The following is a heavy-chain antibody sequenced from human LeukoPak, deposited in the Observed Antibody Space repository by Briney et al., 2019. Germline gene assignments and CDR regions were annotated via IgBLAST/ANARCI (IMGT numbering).Heavy chain of an antibody. CDR2: INSDGSST. CDR3: ARDPSLKINLFDDAFDI. V-gene: IGHV3-74*01. CDR1: GFTFSSYW. J-gene: IGHJ3*02. Sequence: GGSLRLSCAASGFTFSSYWMHWVRQAPGKGLVWVSRINSDGSSTSYADSVKGRFTISRDNAKNSLYLQMNSLRAEDTAVYYCARDPSLKINLFDDAFDIWGQGTMVTVSS. D-gene: IGHD3-10*02.